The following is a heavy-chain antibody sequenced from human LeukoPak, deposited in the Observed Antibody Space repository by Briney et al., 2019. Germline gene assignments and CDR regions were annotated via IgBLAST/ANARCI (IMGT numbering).Heavy chain of an antibody. V-gene: IGHV3-48*01. CDR3: ARDGFDFWSGYPTTVDY. D-gene: IGHD3-3*01. CDR1: GFTFSSYS. Sequence: GGYLRRSCVASGFTFSSYSMNWVRQSPGKGLEWVSYISSSSNTIYYADSVKGRFTISRDNANNSLYLQMNSLRAEDTAVYYCARDGFDFWSGYPTTVDYWGQGTLVTVSS. J-gene: IGHJ4*02. CDR2: ISSSSNTI.